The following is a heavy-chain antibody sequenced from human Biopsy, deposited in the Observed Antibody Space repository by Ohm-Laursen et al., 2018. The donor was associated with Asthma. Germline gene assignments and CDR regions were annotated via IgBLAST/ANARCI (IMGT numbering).Heavy chain of an antibody. CDR3: ASTTPSIVVVARAGAFDI. J-gene: IGHJ3*02. CDR1: GFTFSSYA. D-gene: IGHD3-22*01. CDR2: IRGNDGST. Sequence: SLRLSCSASGFTFSSYAMNWVRQAPGKGLEWVSGIRGNDGSTYYADSVKGRFTISRDNFKRTLYLQMNSLRAEDTAVYYCASTTPSIVVVARAGAFDIWGQGTMVTVSS. V-gene: IGHV3-23*01.